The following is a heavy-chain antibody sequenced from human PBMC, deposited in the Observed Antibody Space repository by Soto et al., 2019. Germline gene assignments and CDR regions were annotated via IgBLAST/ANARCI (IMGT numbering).Heavy chain of an antibody. CDR2: IYRTGST. Sequence: SDTLSLTCAVSGASFTSNDWWTWVRQPPGRGLEWIGEIYRTGSTNYNPSLKSRVTISLDKSENQFSLKVTSLTAADTAVYYCASRDPGTSVDYWGQGTLVTVSS. CDR1: GASFTSNDW. CDR3: ASRDPGTSVDY. V-gene: IGHV4-4*02. D-gene: IGHD1-7*01. J-gene: IGHJ4*02.